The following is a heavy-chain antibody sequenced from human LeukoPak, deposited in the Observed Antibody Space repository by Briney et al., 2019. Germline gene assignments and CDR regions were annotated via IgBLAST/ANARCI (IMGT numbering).Heavy chain of an antibody. Sequence: PGGSLRLSCAASGFTFNNFAMTWVRQAPGKGLEWVSAISGSGGSTYYADSVKGRFTISRDNSKNTLYLQMNSLRAEDTAVYYCAKDPAYSRSSWYGWFDPWGQGTLVTVSS. J-gene: IGHJ5*02. V-gene: IGHV3-23*01. CDR1: GFTFNNFA. CDR2: ISGSGGST. D-gene: IGHD6-13*01. CDR3: AKDPAYSRSSWYGWFDP.